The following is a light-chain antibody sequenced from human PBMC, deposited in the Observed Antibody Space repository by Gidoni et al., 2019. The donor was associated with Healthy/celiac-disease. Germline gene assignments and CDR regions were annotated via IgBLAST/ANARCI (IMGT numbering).Light chain of an antibody. Sequence: EIVLTQSPGTLSLSPGERATLSCRAIQSVSSSYLAWDQQKPGQAPRLLIYGASSRATGIPDRCSGSGSGTDFTLTISRLEPEDFAVYYCQQYGSSLTWTFGQGTKVEIK. CDR1: QSVSSSY. V-gene: IGKV3-20*01. CDR3: QQYGSSLTWT. CDR2: GAS. J-gene: IGKJ1*01.